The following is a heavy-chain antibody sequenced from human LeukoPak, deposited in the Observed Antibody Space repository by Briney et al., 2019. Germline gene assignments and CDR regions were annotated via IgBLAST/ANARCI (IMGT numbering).Heavy chain of an antibody. Sequence: GRSLRLSCAASGFTFSSYGMHWVRQAPGKGLEWVAVISYDGSNKYYADSVKGRFTISRDNSKNTLYLQMNSLRAEDTAVYYCARGSSSTSPIDYWGQGTLVTVSS. CDR3: ARGSSSTSPIDY. CDR1: GFTFSSYG. CDR2: ISYDGSNK. J-gene: IGHJ4*02. D-gene: IGHD2-2*01. V-gene: IGHV3-30*03.